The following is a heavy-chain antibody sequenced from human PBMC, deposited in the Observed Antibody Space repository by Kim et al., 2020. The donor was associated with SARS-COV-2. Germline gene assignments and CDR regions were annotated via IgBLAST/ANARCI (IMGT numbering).Heavy chain of an antibody. J-gene: IGHJ4*02. Sequence: GESLKISCEGLGYSFSSYWIGWVRQMPGKGLEWMGIMNPGNSDIRHSPSIQGQVTISADTSISTAYLQWSSLKASDTAIYYCARFHSSGLDYWGQGFLV. CDR3: ARFHSSGLDY. CDR2: MNPGNSDI. V-gene: IGHV5-51*01. CDR1: GYSFSSYW. D-gene: IGHD6-19*01.